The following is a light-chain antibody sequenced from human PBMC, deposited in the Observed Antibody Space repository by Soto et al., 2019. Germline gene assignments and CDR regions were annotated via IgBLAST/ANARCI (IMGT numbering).Light chain of an antibody. J-gene: IGLJ2*01. V-gene: IGLV2-14*01. CDR2: EVT. Sequence: QSALTQPASVSGSPGQSITISCTGTSSDVGGYNFVSWYQQHPGKAPKLIIYEVTDRPSGVSNRFSGSKSGSTASLTISGLQAEDEADYSCSSYTRRNTLAFGGGTKLTVL. CDR3: SSYTRRNTLA. CDR1: SSDVGGYNF.